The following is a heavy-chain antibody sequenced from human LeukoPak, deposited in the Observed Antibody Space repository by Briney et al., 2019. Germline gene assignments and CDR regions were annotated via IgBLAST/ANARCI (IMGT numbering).Heavy chain of an antibody. V-gene: IGHV3-23*01. Sequence: GGSLRLSCAPSGFDFGGACGMGWVRQAPEKGLEWVSTISGGGKTTHYADSVKGRLTISRDNARNTLYLQIDRLRPEDTAIYYCVREAGCGWPLDYWGRGTLVTVSS. CDR3: VREAGCGWPLDY. CDR1: GFDFGGACG. CDR2: ISGGGKTT. D-gene: IGHD6-19*01. J-gene: IGHJ4*02.